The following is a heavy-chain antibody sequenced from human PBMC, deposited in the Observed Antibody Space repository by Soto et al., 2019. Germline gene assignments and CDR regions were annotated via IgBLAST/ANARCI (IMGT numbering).Heavy chain of an antibody. CDR2: ISPKIGGT. D-gene: IGHD3-9*01. CDR1: GYPFIDYY. V-gene: IGHV1-2*02. Sequence: ASVNVSCKASGYPFIDYYMHWVRQAPGQGFEWMGRISPKIGGTNYAQKFQGRVTMTWDTSLNTAYLELSSLISEDTAVYYCARPAGYMRDWYYCELWGPGTRVNVSA. CDR3: ARPAGYMRDWYYCEL. J-gene: IGHJ4*01.